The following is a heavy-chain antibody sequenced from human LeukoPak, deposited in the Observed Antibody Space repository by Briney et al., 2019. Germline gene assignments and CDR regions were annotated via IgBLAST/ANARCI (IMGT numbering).Heavy chain of an antibody. Sequence: GGSLRLSCAGSGFTFSSYWMHWVRQAPGKGLVWVSHITSDGSRTTYADSVKGRYTISRDNAKNTLYLQMNSLRAEDTAVYYCKAAAGSSPTANIDYWGQGTLVTVSS. V-gene: IGHV3-74*01. CDR3: KAAAGSSPTANIDY. CDR2: ITSDGSRT. D-gene: IGHD6-13*01. CDR1: GFTFSSYW. J-gene: IGHJ4*02.